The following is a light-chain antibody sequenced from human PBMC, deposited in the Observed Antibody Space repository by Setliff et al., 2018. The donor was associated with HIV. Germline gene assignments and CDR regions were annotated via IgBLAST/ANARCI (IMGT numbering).Light chain of an antibody. Sequence: SGRPHPPSVSGSPGQSITISSTGTSNEVGRYDLVSWYQQHPARAPKLIIYQATRRPSGVSNRFSGSKSGNVASLTISGLQAEDEADYYCCSNTGSNTFVFGTGTKV. CDR3: CSNTGSNTFV. CDR2: QAT. V-gene: IGLV2-23*01. J-gene: IGLJ1*01. CDR1: SNEVGRYDL.